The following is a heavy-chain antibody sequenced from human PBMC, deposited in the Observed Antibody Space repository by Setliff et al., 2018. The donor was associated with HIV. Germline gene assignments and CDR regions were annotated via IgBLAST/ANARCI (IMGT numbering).Heavy chain of an antibody. CDR3: ARDRGYCGGNSCYKDY. CDR1: GFTLSGYY. D-gene: IGHD2-15*01. V-gene: IGHV3-11*01. Sequence: GGSLRLSCAASGFTLSGYYMSWIRQAPGKGLEWLSYISSSGNYLYYADSVKGRFTISRDNAKNLLYLQMNSLRAEDTAVYYCARDRGYCGGNSCYKDYWGQGTLVTV. J-gene: IGHJ4*02. CDR2: ISSSGNYL.